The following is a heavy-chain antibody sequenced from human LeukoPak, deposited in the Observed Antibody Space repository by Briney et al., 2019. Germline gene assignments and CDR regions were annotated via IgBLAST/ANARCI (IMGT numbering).Heavy chain of an antibody. CDR1: GYTFTGYY. V-gene: IGHV1-2*02. Sequence: ASVKVSCKASGYTFTGYYMHWVRQAPGQGLEWMGWINPNSGGTNYPQKFQGRVTMTTDTSTSTAYMELRSLRSDDTAVYYCARGRVRFGESTDAFDIWGQGTMVTISS. CDR2: INPNSGGT. CDR3: ARGRVRFGESTDAFDI. D-gene: IGHD3-10*01. J-gene: IGHJ3*02.